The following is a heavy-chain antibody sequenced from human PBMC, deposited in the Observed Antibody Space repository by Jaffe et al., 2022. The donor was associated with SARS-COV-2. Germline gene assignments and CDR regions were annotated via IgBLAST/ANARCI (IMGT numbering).Heavy chain of an antibody. CDR1: GFAFSSYW. D-gene: IGHD6-19*01. J-gene: IGHJ4*02. CDR3: ARVRSTGWYGIDY. Sequence: EVQLVESGGGLVQPGGSLRLSCAASGFAFSSYWMGWVRQAPGKGLEWVANIKQDGTEKYYVDSVKGRFTISRDNAKNSLYLQMNSLRAADTAVYYCARVRSTGWYGIDYWGQGTLVTVSS. CDR2: IKQDGTEK. V-gene: IGHV3-7*01.